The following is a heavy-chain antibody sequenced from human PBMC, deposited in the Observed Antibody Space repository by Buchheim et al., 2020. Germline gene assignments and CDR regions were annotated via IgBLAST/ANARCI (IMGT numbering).Heavy chain of an antibody. D-gene: IGHD2-2*01. CDR1: GFTFSSYA. V-gene: IGHV3-30-3*01. CDR3: AGDRWRKSLSVVVPAAGGGMDV. J-gene: IGHJ6*02. CDR2: ISYDGSNK. Sequence: QVQLVESGGGVVQPGRSLRLSCAASGFTFSSYAMHWARQAPGKGLEWVAVISYDGSNKYYADSVKGRFTISRDNSKNTLYLQMNSLRDEDTAVYYCAGDRWRKSLSVVVPAAGGGMDVWGQGTT.